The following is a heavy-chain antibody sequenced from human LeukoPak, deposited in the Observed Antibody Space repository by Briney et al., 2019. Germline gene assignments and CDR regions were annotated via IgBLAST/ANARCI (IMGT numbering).Heavy chain of an antibody. V-gene: IGHV4-39*07. CDR2: ISYSGNA. CDR3: AGLGVMVLVYQFES. Sequence: SETLSLTCAVSGSSVSSSKYLWGWIRQPPGKELEWIGSISYSGNADYNPSLRSRVTLSVGTSKDQFSLKLTSVTAADSAVYYCAGLGVMVLVYQFESWGQGTPVTVSS. J-gene: IGHJ4*02. D-gene: IGHD2-2*01. CDR1: GSSVSSSKYL.